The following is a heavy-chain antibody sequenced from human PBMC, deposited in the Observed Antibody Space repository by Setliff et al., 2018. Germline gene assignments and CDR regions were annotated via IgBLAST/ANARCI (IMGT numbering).Heavy chain of an antibody. Sequence: GGSLRLSCAASGFTFSSYRMHWVRQAPGKGLEWVAVIWDDGGNKYHADSVKGRFTISRDNSKNTLYLQMNSLIPEDTAVYYCARTCSGSGCYAGLESWGQGTPVTVSS. CDR1: GFTFSSYR. CDR2: IWDDGGNK. CDR3: ARTCSGSGCYAGLES. J-gene: IGHJ4*02. D-gene: IGHD2-15*01. V-gene: IGHV3-33*08.